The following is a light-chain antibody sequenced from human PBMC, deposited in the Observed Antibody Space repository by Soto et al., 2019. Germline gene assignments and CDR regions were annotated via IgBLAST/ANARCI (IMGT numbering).Light chain of an antibody. Sequence: QSVLTQPASVSGSPGQSSTISCTGTASDLGAYKYVSWYQQHPDKAPKLILYEVSRRPSGVSNRFSGSKSGNTASLTISGLLAEDEADYSCSSYTNTSTLVFGTGTKVTV. CDR1: ASDLGAYKY. J-gene: IGLJ1*01. CDR3: SSYTNTSTLV. CDR2: EVS. V-gene: IGLV2-14*03.